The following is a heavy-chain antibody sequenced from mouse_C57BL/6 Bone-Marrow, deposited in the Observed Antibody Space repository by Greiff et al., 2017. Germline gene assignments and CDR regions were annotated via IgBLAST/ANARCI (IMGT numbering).Heavy chain of an antibody. CDR3: TKGWLLYYFDY. CDR2: IYPRSGNT. CDR1: GYTFTSYG. Sequence: VQLVESGAELARPGASVKLSCKASGYTFTSYGISWVKQRTGQGLEWIGEIYPRSGNTYYNEKFKGKATLTADKSSSTAYMELRSLTYEDSAVYFWTKGWLLYYFDYWGQGTTLTVSS. V-gene: IGHV1-81*01. J-gene: IGHJ2*01. D-gene: IGHD2-3*01.